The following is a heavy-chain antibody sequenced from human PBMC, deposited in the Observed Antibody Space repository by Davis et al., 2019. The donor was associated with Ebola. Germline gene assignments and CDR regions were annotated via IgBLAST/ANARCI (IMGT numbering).Heavy chain of an antibody. V-gene: IGHV3-30*04. CDR1: GFVISPYA. CDR2: ISSDGEKR. CDR3: AKGIEGCGPECYILGY. Sequence: PGGSLRLSCTVSGFVISPYAMHWVRQAPGKGLEWVALISSDGEKRRFANSVQGRFSISRDNSKNTLYLQMDSLRTEDTAVYYCAKGIEGCGPECYILGYWGQGTVVTVSS. D-gene: IGHD1-26*01. J-gene: IGHJ4*02.